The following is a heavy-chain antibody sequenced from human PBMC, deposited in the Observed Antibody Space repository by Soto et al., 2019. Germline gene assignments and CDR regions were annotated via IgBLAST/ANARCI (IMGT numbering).Heavy chain of an antibody. J-gene: IGHJ4*02. V-gene: IGHV1-69*02. D-gene: IGHD4-4*01. CDR3: ARGMTTVTLFDY. Sequence: ASLKVSCKSSGLTFSSYTISGVRQSPGQGLEWMGRIIPILGIANYAQKFQGRVTITADKSTSTAYMELSSLRSEDTAVYYCARGMTTVTLFDYWGQGTLVTVSS. CDR1: GLTFSSYT. CDR2: IIPILGIA.